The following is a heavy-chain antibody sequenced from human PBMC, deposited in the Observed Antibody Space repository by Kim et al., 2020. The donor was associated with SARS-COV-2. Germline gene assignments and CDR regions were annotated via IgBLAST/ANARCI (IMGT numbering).Heavy chain of an antibody. D-gene: IGHD3-22*01. Sequence: GGSLRLSCAASGFTFTTSGMGWLRQAPGKGLEWFSGIVDTSGPTMYADSVKGRFTISRDNSRNTVFLQMRRLRADDTAVYSCAKSYDTLWIVETWGQGTL. J-gene: IGHJ5*02. V-gene: IGHV3-23*01. CDR3: AKSYDTLWIVET. CDR2: IVDTSGPT. CDR1: GFTFTTSG.